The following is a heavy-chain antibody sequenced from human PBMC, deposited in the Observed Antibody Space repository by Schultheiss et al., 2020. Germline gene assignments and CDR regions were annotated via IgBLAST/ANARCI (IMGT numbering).Heavy chain of an antibody. D-gene: IGHD6-19*01. Sequence: GGSLRLSCKGSGYNFSNYWIGWVRQMPGKGLEWMGVIYPGDSDTRYSPSFQGQVTFSVDKSISTAYLQWSSLRASDTAIYFCARHTSTGWYSFDYWGQGTLVTVSS. V-gene: IGHV5-51*01. CDR3: ARHTSTGWYSFDY. CDR2: IYPGDSDT. CDR1: GYNFSNYW. J-gene: IGHJ4*02.